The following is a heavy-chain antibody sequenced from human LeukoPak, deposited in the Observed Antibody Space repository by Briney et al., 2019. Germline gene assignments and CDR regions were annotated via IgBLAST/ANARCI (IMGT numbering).Heavy chain of an antibody. CDR2: INSDGSST. CDR3: ANLNDYTDYNYFDY. J-gene: IGHJ4*02. V-gene: IGHV3-74*01. D-gene: IGHD4-11*01. CDR1: GFTFSSYW. Sequence: GSLRLSCAASGFTFSSYWMHWVRQAPGKGLVWVSRINSDGSSTSYADSVKGRFTISRDNAKNTLYLQMNSLRAEDTAVYYCANLNDYTDYNYFDYWGQGTLVTVSS.